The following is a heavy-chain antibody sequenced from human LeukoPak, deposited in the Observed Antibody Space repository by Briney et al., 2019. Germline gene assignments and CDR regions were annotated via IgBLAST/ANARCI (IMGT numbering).Heavy chain of an antibody. J-gene: IGHJ4*02. CDR2: IYYSGST. Sequence: PSETLFLTCTVSGGSISSYYWSWIRQPPGKGLEWIGYIYYSGSTNYNPSLQSRVTISVDTSKDQFSLKLNSVTAADTAVYYCARHSRTYYDFDYWGQGTLVTVSS. V-gene: IGHV4-59*08. CDR3: ARHSRTYYDFDY. CDR1: GGSISSYY. D-gene: IGHD1-26*01.